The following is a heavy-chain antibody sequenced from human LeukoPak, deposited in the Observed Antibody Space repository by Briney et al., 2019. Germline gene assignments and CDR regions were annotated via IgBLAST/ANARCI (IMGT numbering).Heavy chain of an antibody. Sequence: SVKVSCKASGYTFTSYAISWVRQAPGQGLEWMGGIIPIFGTANYAQKFQGRVTITADKSTSTAYMELSSLRSEDTAVYYCASSPGYCSSTSCYALYYYYYYMDVWGKGTTVTVSS. D-gene: IGHD2-2*03. J-gene: IGHJ6*03. V-gene: IGHV1-69*06. CDR1: GYTFTSYA. CDR2: IIPIFGTA. CDR3: ASSPGYCSSTSCYALYYYYYYMDV.